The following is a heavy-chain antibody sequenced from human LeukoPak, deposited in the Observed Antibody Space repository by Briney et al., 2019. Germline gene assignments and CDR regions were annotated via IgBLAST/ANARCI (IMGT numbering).Heavy chain of an antibody. D-gene: IGHD1-14*01. J-gene: IGHJ3*02. CDR2: IYYSGST. CDR1: GGSISSYY. CDR3: ARVESYPLRNAFDI. Sequence: PSETLSLTCTVSGGSISSYYWSWIRQPPGKGLEWIGYIYYSGSTNYNPSLKSRVTISVDTSKNQFSLKLRSVTAADTAVYYCARVESYPLRNAFDIWGQGTKVTVSS. V-gene: IGHV4-59*01.